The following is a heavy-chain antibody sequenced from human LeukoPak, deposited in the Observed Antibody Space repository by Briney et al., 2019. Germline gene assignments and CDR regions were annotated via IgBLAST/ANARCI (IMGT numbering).Heavy chain of an antibody. CDR3: ARDGGSASRQGGIDY. V-gene: IGHV4-38-2*02. CDR1: GYSISSNYY. D-gene: IGHD2-15*01. J-gene: IGHJ4*02. Sequence: SETLSLTCTVSGYSISSNYYWGWIRQPPGKGLEWIGSIYHSGSTYYNPSLKSRVTISVDTSKNQFSLKLSSVTAADTAVYYCARDGGSASRQGGIDYWGQGTLVTVSS. CDR2: IYHSGST.